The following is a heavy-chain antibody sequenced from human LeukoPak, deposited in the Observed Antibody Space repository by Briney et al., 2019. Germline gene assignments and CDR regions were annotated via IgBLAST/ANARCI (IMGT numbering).Heavy chain of an antibody. CDR1: GGSFSGYY. CDR3: AWEDIPGRLSNIFPY. J-gene: IGHJ4*02. CDR2: VIHSGST. V-gene: IGHV4-34*12. Sequence: SETLSLTCAVYGGSFSGYYCSWIRQPPAKGLEWIGEVIHSGSTNYNPSFRNRVTISLDTSKNQFSLKLNSMTAADTAVYYCAWEDIPGRLSNIFPYWGQGTPVTVSS. D-gene: IGHD2-15*01.